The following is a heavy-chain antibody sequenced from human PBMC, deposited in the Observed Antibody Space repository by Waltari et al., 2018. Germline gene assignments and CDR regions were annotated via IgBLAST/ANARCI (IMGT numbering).Heavy chain of an antibody. CDR1: GFTFSTYS. D-gene: IGHD3-10*01. Sequence: EVQLVESGGGLVQPGGSLRLSCAASGFTFSTYSMNVVRQAPGKGLECVSYISSSNTIIYYADSVKGRVTISRDDAKNSLYLQMGSLTADDTAVYYCARDPPRMVSGVWFDPWGQGTLVTVSS. CDR3: ARDPPRMVSGVWFDP. V-gene: IGHV3-48*01. J-gene: IGHJ5*02. CDR2: ISSSNTII.